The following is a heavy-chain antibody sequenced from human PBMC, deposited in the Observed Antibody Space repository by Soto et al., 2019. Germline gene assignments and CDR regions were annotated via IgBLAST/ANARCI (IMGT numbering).Heavy chain of an antibody. CDR1: GDSISSRPYS. V-gene: IGHV4-39*01. J-gene: IGHJ6*02. CDR2: FHYSGRT. CDR3: ARLAGYCSGTSCYGYYGMDV. Sequence: PSETLSLTCTVSGDSISSRPYSWGWIRQPPGKGLEWIGTFHYSGRTYYSPSLESRVTISVDTSKNQFSLKVSSVTAADTAVFYCARLAGYCSGTSCYGYYGMDVWGQGTTVT. D-gene: IGHD2-2*01.